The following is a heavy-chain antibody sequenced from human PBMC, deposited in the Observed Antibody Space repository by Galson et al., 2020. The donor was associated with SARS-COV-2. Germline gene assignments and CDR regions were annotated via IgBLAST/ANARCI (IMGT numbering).Heavy chain of an antibody. J-gene: IGHJ6*02. CDR3: ARGDCDIGSCYGAFYAMDV. V-gene: IGHV3-21*01. Sequence: GESLKISCAGSEFTFSVYSFNWVRQAPGKGLEWLSSISGTSRHIYYADSVKGRFTISRDNAKNSVYLQMDSLRAEGTAVYYCARGDCDIGSCYGAFYAMDVWGQGTTVTVSS. CDR1: EFTFSVYS. D-gene: IGHD2-2*01. CDR2: ISGTSRHI.